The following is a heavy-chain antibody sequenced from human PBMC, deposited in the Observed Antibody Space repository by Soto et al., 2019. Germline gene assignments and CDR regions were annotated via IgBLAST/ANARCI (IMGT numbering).Heavy chain of an antibody. D-gene: IGHD3-9*01. V-gene: IGHV1-18*01. CDR3: ARDPYDILTGYCPDY. J-gene: IGHJ4*02. CDR1: GYTFTSYG. Sequence: ASVKVSCKASGYTFTSYGISWVRQAPGQGLEWMGWISGYNGNTNLAQKLQGRVTMTTDTPTSTAFMELRSLRSDDTAVYYCARDPYDILTGYCPDYWGQGTLVTVSS. CDR2: ISGYNGNT.